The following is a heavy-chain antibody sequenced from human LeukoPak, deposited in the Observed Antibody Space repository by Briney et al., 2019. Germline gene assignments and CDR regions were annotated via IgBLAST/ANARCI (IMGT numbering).Heavy chain of an antibody. Sequence: GRSLRLSCAASGFTFSSYAMHWVRQAPGKGLEWVAVISYDGSNKYYADSVKGRFTISRDNSKNTLYLQMNSLRTEDTAVYYCARENMGDYYFDYWGQGTLVTVSS. D-gene: IGHD2-21*02. CDR2: ISYDGSNK. V-gene: IGHV3-30*04. J-gene: IGHJ4*02. CDR1: GFTFSSYA. CDR3: ARENMGDYYFDY.